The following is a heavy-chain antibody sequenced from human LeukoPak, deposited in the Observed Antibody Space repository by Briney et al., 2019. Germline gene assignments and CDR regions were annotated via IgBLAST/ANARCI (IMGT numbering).Heavy chain of an antibody. Sequence: AGGSLRLSCAASGFTFSSYGMHWVRQAPGKGLEWVAFIRYDGSNKYYADSVKGRFTISRDNSKNTLYLQMNSLRAEDTAVYYCAKDLYYYDSSGYSLDYWGQGTLVTVSS. J-gene: IGHJ4*02. CDR3: AKDLYYYDSSGYSLDY. CDR2: IRYDGSNK. CDR1: GFTFSSYG. V-gene: IGHV3-30*02. D-gene: IGHD3-22*01.